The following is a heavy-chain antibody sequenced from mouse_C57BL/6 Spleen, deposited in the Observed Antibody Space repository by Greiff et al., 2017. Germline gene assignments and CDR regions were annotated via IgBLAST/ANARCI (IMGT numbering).Heavy chain of an antibody. CDR3: ARSNDYEPWDY. Sequence: EVQVVESGAELVKPGASVKLSCTASGFNITDYYMHWVKQRTEQGLEWIGRIDPEDSETKYAPKFQGKDTIAADTSSNTAYLQRSSLTAEDTADYDSARSNDYEPWDYWGQGTTLTVSS. D-gene: IGHD2-4*01. CDR2: IDPEDSET. CDR1: GFNITDYY. V-gene: IGHV14-2*01. J-gene: IGHJ2*01.